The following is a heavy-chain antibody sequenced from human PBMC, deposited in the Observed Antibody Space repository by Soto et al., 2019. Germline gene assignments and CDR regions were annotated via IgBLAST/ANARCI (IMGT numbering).Heavy chain of an antibody. CDR1: GGTFSSYA. J-gene: IGHJ4*02. D-gene: IGHD6-13*01. CDR3: AREGGSWKPRWPTDFDY. CDR2: IIPIFGTA. Sequence: QVQLVQSGAEVKKPGSSVKVSCKASGGTFSSYAISWVRQAPGQGLEWMGGIIPIFGTANYAQKFQGRVPITAXXSXSXXYMERSSLRSEDTAVYYCAREGGSWKPRWPTDFDYWGQGTLVTVSS. V-gene: IGHV1-69*12.